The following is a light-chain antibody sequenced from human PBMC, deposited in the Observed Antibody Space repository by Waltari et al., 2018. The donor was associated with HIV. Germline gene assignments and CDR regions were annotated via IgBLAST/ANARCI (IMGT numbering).Light chain of an antibody. J-gene: IGKJ4*01. Sequence: EIVFTQSPGTLSLSPGERATLSYRASQSVTSRSLSWYQQKPGQAPRLLIYGASSRATGIPDRFSGGGSGTDFTLTISRLEPEDFAVYYCQQYGSSPLTFGGGTKVDIK. CDR3: QQYGSSPLT. CDR2: GAS. V-gene: IGKV3-20*01. CDR1: QSVTSRS.